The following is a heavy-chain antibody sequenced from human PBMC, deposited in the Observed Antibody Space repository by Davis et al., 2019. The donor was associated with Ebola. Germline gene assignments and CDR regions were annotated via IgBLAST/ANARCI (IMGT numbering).Heavy chain of an antibody. Sequence: GESLKISCAASGFTFSSYAMSWVRQAPGKGLEWVSAISGSGGSTYYADSVKGRFTISRDNSNNLLYLQMNSLRAEDTAVYYCARSIGFWSGHTNFPYYFDYWGQGTLVTVSS. J-gene: IGHJ4*02. V-gene: IGHV3-23*01. CDR3: ARSIGFWSGHTNFPYYFDY. D-gene: IGHD3-3*01. CDR2: ISGSGGST. CDR1: GFTFSSYA.